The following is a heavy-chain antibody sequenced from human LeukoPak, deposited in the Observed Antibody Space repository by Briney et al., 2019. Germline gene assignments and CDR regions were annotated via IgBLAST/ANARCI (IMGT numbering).Heavy chain of an antibody. CDR1: GFTFSRYW. Sequence: PGGSLRLSCAASGFTFSRYWMSWVRQAPGKGMEWVANIKEEGSEKYYVDSVKGRFTISRDNAKNSLYLQMNSLRAEDTAVYYCARESLVAGIGYWGQGTLVTVSS. J-gene: IGHJ4*02. CDR2: IKEEGSEK. V-gene: IGHV3-7*01. CDR3: ARESLVAGIGY. D-gene: IGHD6-19*01.